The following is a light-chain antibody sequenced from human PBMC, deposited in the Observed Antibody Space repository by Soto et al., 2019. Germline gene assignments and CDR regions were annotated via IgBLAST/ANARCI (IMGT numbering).Light chain of an antibody. CDR2: EVE. CDR3: SSYTTSYFYV. Sequence: QSLLPQPASVSGSPGQSITISCTGSGRDIGAYNYVSWYQQHPGKAPKLIIYEVENRPSGVSNRFSASKSAFTASLTISGLQAEDEADYYCSSYTTSYFYVFGPGTKVTVL. CDR1: GRDIGAYNY. J-gene: IGLJ1*01. V-gene: IGLV2-14*01.